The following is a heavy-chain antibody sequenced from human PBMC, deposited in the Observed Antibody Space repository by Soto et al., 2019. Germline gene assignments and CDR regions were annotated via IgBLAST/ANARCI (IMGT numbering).Heavy chain of an antibody. Sequence: SVKVSCKACGGTFSSYAISWVRQAPGQGLEWMGGIIPIFGTANYAQKFLGRVTITADKSTSTAYIELSSLRSEDTAVYYCARDRFTGIAVAGTCDYWGQGPLVTVPQ. CDR2: IIPIFGTA. CDR3: ARDRFTGIAVAGTCDY. V-gene: IGHV1-69*06. J-gene: IGHJ4*02. CDR1: GGTFSSYA. D-gene: IGHD6-19*01.